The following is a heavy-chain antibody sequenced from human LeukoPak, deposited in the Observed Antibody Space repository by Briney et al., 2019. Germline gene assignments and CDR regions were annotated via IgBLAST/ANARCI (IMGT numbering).Heavy chain of an antibody. V-gene: IGHV3-30-3*01. CDR3: ARERFSGYDFWSGFIRAY. Sequence: GGSLRLSCAASGFTFSSYAMHWVRQAPGKGLEWVAVISYDGSNKYYADSVKGRFTISRDNSKNTLYLQMNSLRAEDTAVCYCARERFSGYDFWSGFIRAYWGQGTLVTVSS. J-gene: IGHJ4*02. CDR2: ISYDGSNK. D-gene: IGHD3-3*01. CDR1: GFTFSSYA.